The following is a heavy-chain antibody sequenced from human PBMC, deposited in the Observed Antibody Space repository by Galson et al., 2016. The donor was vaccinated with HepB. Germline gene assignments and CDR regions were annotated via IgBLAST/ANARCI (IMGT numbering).Heavy chain of an antibody. D-gene: IGHD6-13*01. J-gene: IGHJ6*02. CDR1: GLTFSSYN. CDR2: ISSRTRTT. V-gene: IGHV3-48*01. CDR3: ARDQGQQLPSLLYTYGLDV. Sequence: SLRLSCAVSGLTFSSYNMNWVRQAPGKGLEWVSHISSRTRTTYYADSVKGRFTISRDSSKNTVYLQLNRLTAEDTAVYFCARDQGQQLPSLLYTYGLDVWGQGTTVSVSS.